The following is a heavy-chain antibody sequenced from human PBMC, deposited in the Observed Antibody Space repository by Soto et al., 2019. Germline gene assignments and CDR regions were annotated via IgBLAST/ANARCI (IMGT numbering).Heavy chain of an antibody. D-gene: IGHD2-15*01. CDR3: ARDYCSGGSCRFDY. Sequence: PGGSLRLSCAASGFTFSSYSMNWVRQAPGKGLEWVSSISSSSSYIYYADSVKGRFTISRDNAKNSLYLQMNSLRAEDTAVYYCARDYCSGGSCRFDYWGQGTPVTVSS. J-gene: IGHJ4*02. CDR1: GFTFSSYS. CDR2: ISSSSSYI. V-gene: IGHV3-21*01.